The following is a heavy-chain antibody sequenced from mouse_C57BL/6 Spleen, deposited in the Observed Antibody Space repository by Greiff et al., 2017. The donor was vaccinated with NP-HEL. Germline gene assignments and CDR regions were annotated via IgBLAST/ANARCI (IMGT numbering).Heavy chain of an antibody. D-gene: IGHD1-1*01. J-gene: IGHJ1*03. Sequence: DVQLVESGGGLVQPGGSLSLSCAASGFTFTDYYMSWVRQPPGKALEWLGFIRNKANGYTTEYSASVKGRFTISRDNSQSILYLQMNALRAEDSATYYCARSYYGSSYWYFDVWGTGTTVTVSS. V-gene: IGHV7-3*01. CDR2: IRNKANGYTT. CDR3: ARSYYGSSYWYFDV. CDR1: GFTFTDYY.